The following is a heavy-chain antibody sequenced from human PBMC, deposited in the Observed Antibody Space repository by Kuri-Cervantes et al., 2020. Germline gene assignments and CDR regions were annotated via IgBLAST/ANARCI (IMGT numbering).Heavy chain of an antibody. CDR2: ISGSSSTI. CDR3: AKDRGLDITAVTTPDY. Sequence: LSLTCSASGFTFSNYYMNWVRQAPGKGLEWVSSISGSSSTIHYADSVKGRFTISRDNAKNSLYLQMNSLRAEDTAVYYCAKDRGLDITAVTTPDYWGQGTLVTVSS. J-gene: IGHJ4*02. D-gene: IGHD4-17*01. CDR1: GFTFSNYY. V-gene: IGHV3-48*03.